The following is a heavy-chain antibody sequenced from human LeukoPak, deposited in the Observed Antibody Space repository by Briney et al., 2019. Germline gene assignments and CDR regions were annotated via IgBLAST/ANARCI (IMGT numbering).Heavy chain of an antibody. V-gene: IGHV3-7*01. J-gene: IGHJ4*02. CDR2: IKQDGSEK. Sequence: GGSLRLSCTTSGFTFTDYWMTWVRQAPGKGLEWVANIKQDGSEKYYVDSVMGRFTISRDNAMDSLYLQLNSLRVEDTAVYYCARDWKVGATFEIQGPIDYWGQGTLVTVSS. D-gene: IGHD1-26*01. CDR1: GFTFTDYW. CDR3: ARDWKVGATFEIQGPIDY.